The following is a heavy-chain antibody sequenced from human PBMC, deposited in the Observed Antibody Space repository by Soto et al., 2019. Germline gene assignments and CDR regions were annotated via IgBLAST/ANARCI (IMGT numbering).Heavy chain of an antibody. J-gene: IGHJ4*02. CDR2: TSSSGSTM. CDR1: GFTFSDYY. V-gene: IGHV3-11*01. CDR3: ARDPVSEVGATRGFDY. Sequence: QVQLVESGGGLVKPGGSLRLSCAASGFTFSDYYMSWIRQAPGKGLEWVSYTSSSGSTMYYADSVKGRFTISRDNAKNSLYLQMNSLRAEDTAVYYCARDPVSEVGATRGFDYWGQGTLVTVSS. D-gene: IGHD1-26*01.